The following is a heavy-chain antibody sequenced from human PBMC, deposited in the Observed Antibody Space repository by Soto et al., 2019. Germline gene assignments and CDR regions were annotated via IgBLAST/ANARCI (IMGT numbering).Heavy chain of an antibody. D-gene: IGHD3-22*01. V-gene: IGHV4-39*01. Sequence: SETLSITCTVSGGSISSSSYYWGWIRQPPGKGLEWIGSIYYSGSTYYNPSLKSRVTISGDTSKNQFSLKLSSVTAADTAVYYCARHPDYYDSSGYYNWFDPWGQGTLVTVSS. CDR3: ARHPDYYDSSGYYNWFDP. CDR1: GGSISSSSYY. J-gene: IGHJ5*02. CDR2: IYYSGST.